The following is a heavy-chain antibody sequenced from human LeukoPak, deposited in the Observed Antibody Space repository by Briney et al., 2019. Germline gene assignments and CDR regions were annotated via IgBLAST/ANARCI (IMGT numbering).Heavy chain of an antibody. V-gene: IGHV3-7*03. CDR3: ARDRDGKDY. CDR2: IQQNGIEK. CDR1: GFAFSDSW. J-gene: IGHJ4*02. D-gene: IGHD1-1*01. Sequence: GGSLRLSCAASGFAFSDSWMSRVRQAPGKGLEWVASIQQNGIEKYYVDSVKGRFTISRDNAKNSLDLQKNSLTAEDTAVYYCARDRDGKDYWGQGTLVTVSS.